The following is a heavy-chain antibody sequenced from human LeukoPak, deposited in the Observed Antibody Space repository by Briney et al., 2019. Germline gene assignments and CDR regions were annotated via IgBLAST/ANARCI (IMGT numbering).Heavy chain of an antibody. CDR2: INSDGGTT. CDR3: ARVGSLGYFDY. J-gene: IGHJ4*02. V-gene: IGHV3-74*01. D-gene: IGHD2-15*01. CDR1: GFTFGTYW. Sequence: QSGGSLRLSCAASGFTFGTYWMHWVRQAPGKGLVWVSGINSDGGTTTYADSVKGRFTISRDNAKNSLYLQMNSLRAEDTAVYYCARVGSLGYFDYWGQGTLVTVSS.